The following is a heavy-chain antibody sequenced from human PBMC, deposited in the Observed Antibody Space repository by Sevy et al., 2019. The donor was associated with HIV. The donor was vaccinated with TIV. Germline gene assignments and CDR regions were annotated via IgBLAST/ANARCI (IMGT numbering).Heavy chain of an antibody. V-gene: IGHV5-51*01. CDR1: GYWFTSHW. D-gene: IGHD2-15*01. CDR3: VRGGPLPIDSFDI. J-gene: IGHJ3*02. CDR2: VFPGNSDV. Sequence: GESLKISCETSGYWFTSHWIGWVRRMPGKGLEWVGIVFPGNSDVRYAPSFQGQVTFSVDKYISVAYLQWSSLKASDTAMYYCVRGGPLPIDSFDIWGQGTMVTVSS.